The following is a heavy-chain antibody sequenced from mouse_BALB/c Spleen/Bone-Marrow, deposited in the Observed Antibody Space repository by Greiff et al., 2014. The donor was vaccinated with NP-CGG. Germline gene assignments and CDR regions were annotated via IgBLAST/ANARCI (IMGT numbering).Heavy chain of an antibody. D-gene: IGHD1-1*01. J-gene: IGHJ4*01. CDR1: GFSLTSYG. CDR2: IWAGGST. V-gene: IGHV2-9*02. Sequence: VMLVESGPGLVAPSQSLSITCTVSGFSLTSYGVYWARQPPGKGLEWLGVIWAGGSTNYNSGLMSRLSISKDNSKSQVLLKMNSLQTDDTAMYYCARVYGSSYDPYYYAMDYWGQGTSVTASS. CDR3: ARVYGSSYDPYYYAMDY.